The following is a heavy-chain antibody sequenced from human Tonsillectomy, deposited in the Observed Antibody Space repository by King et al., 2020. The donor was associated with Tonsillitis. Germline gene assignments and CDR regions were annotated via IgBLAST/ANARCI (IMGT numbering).Heavy chain of an antibody. CDR3: ARGRELHCSSTSCYNWFDP. CDR2: IIPIFGTA. J-gene: IGHJ5*02. CDR1: GGTFSSYA. Sequence: QLVQSGAEVKKPGSSVKVSCKASGGTFSSYAISWVRQAPGQGLEWMGGIIPIFGTANYAQKFQGRVTITADESTSTAYMELSSLRSEDTAVYYCARGRELHCSSTSCYNWFDPWGQGTLVTVSS. D-gene: IGHD2-2*01. V-gene: IGHV1-69*01.